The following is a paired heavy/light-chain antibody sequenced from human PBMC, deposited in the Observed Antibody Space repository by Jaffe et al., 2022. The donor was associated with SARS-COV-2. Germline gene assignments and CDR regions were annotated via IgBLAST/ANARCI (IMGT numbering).Light chain of an antibody. J-gene: IGLJ2*01. CDR1: SSDVGGYNY. V-gene: IGLV2-14*03. CDR2: DVT. CDR3: SSYTSTITVV. Sequence: QSALTQPASVSGSLGQSITISCTGTSSDVGGYNYVSWYQQHPGRAPKLMIFDVTDRPSGVSNRFSGSKSGNTASLTISGLQAEDEAEYYCSSYTSTITVVFGGGTKLTVL.
Heavy chain of an antibody. D-gene: IGHD3-10*01. CDR1: GFTFSDYG. V-gene: IGHV3-64D*06. J-gene: IGHJ4*02. Sequence: EVQLVESGGGLVQPGGSLRLSCSASGFTFSDYGLHWVRQAPGKGLEFISAINTDGDRTYYADSVKGRFTISRDNSRNTLFLQMSSLKIEDTALYYCVKDILVIQYWGQGAQVTVSS. CDR3: VKDILVIQY. CDR2: INTDGDRT.